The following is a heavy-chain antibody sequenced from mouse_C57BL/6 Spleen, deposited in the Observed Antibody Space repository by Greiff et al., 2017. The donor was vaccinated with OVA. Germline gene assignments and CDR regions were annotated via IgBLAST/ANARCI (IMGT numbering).Heavy chain of an antibody. Sequence: VQGVESGPGLVQPSQSLSITCTVSGFSLTSYGVHWVRQSPGKGLEWLGVIWSGGSTDYNAAFISRLSISKDNSKSQVFFKMNSLQADDTAIYYCARNRFLLSPSGYFDVWGTGTTVTVSS. CDR2: IWSGGST. CDR3: ARNRFLLSPSGYFDV. CDR1: GFSLTSYG. D-gene: IGHD1-1*01. V-gene: IGHV2-2*01. J-gene: IGHJ1*03.